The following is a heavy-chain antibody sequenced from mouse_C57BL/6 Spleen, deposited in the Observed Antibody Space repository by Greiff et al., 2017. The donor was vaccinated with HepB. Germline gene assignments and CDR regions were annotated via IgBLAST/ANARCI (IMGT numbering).Heavy chain of an antibody. CDR2: IRLKSDNYAT. V-gene: IGHV6-3*01. D-gene: IGHD2-5*01. Sequence: EVQLQESGGGLVQPGGSMKLSCVASGFTFSNYWMNWVRQSPEKGLEWVAQIRLKSDNYATHYAESVKGRFTISRDDSKSSVYLQMNNLRAEDTGIYYCTAPLYDSNVDYWGQGTTLTVSS. J-gene: IGHJ2*01. CDR3: TAPLYDSNVDY. CDR1: GFTFSNYW.